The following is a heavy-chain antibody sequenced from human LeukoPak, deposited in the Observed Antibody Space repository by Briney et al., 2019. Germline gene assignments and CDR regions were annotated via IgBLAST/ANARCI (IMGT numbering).Heavy chain of an antibody. CDR3: ARETYSNYGPSYYYYMDV. Sequence: PSETLSLTCTVSGGSISSHYWSWLRQPPGKGLEWLGYIYYSGSTNYNPSLKSRVTISVDTSKNQFSLKLSSVTAADTAVYYCARETYSNYGPSYYYYMDVWGKGTTVTVSS. J-gene: IGHJ6*03. CDR1: GGSISSHY. V-gene: IGHV4-59*11. D-gene: IGHD4-11*01. CDR2: IYYSGST.